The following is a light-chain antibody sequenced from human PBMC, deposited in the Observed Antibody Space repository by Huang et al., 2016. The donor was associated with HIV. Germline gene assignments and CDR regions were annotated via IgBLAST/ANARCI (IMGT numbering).Light chain of an antibody. CDR2: GAS. Sequence: EIVMTQSPATLSVSPGERATLSCRASQSFSSNLAWYQQKPGQAPRLLIYGASTRATCIPARFSGSESGTEFTLTISSLQSEDFAVYYCQQYNNWPQTFGQGTKVEI. CDR1: QSFSSN. J-gene: IGKJ1*01. V-gene: IGKV3-15*01. CDR3: QQYNNWPQT.